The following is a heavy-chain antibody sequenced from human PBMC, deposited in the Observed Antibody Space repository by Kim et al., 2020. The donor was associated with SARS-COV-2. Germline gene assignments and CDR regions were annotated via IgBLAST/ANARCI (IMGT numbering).Heavy chain of an antibody. Sequence: GGSLRLSCAASGFTFSNAWMSWVRQAPGKGLEWVGRIKSKTDGGTTDYAAPVKGRFTISRDDSKNTLYLQMNSLKTEDTAVYYCTTSTRYCSGGSCYSTFHGMDVWGQGTTVTVSS. J-gene: IGHJ6*02. V-gene: IGHV3-15*01. CDR3: TTSTRYCSGGSCYSTFHGMDV. CDR1: GFTFSNAW. CDR2: IKSKTDGGTT. D-gene: IGHD2-15*01.